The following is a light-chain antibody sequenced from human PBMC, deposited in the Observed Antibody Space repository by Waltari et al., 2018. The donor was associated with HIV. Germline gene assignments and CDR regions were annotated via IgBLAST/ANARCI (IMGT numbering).Light chain of an antibody. CDR3: HSYDTGLTDSFV. Sequence: QSVLTHPPSVSAAPGLRVSISCTGTISNIGAGYGVHCHQQPPATAPKHLIFGNTNRPSGVPDRFSGSKSGTSASLAVSGLQADDEADYYCHSYDTGLTDSFVFGAGTKVTVL. J-gene: IGLJ1*01. CDR2: GNT. V-gene: IGLV1-40*01. CDR1: ISNIGAGYG.